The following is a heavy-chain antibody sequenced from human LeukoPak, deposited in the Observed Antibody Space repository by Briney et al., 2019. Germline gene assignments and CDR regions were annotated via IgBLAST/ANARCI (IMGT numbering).Heavy chain of an antibody. D-gene: IGHD6-19*01. V-gene: IGHV3-30*04. Sequence: GGSLRLSCAASGFTFRSYAMHWVRQAPGQGLEWVAVISYDETNTNHADSVKGRFTISRDNSKNTLYLQMNSLRAEDTAVYYCARPAIPYSSGRYDHYYIDVWGKGSTVTVSS. CDR3: ARPAIPYSSGRYDHYYIDV. CDR2: ISYDETNT. CDR1: GFTFRSYA. J-gene: IGHJ6*03.